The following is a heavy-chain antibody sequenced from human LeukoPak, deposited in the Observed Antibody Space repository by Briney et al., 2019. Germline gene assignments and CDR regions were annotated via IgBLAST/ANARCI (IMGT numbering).Heavy chain of an antibody. Sequence: GGSLRLSCAASGFTFSSYWMSWVPQAPGKGLEWVANIKQDGSEKYYVDSVKGRFTISRDNAKNSLYLQMNSLRAEDTAVYYCARVLYCTNGVCYTGFDYWGQGTLVTVSS. CDR1: GFTFSSYW. CDR2: IKQDGSEK. D-gene: IGHD2-8*01. CDR3: ARVLYCTNGVCYTGFDY. V-gene: IGHV3-7*01. J-gene: IGHJ4*02.